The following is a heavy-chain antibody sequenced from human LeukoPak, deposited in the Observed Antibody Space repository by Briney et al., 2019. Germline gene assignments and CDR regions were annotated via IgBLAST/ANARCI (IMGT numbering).Heavy chain of an antibody. CDR2: IYYSGST. V-gene: IGHV4-39*07. J-gene: IGHJ3*02. CDR3: ARDKEEQWPLSKHAFDI. D-gene: IGHD6-19*01. CDR1: GGSISSSSYY. Sequence: TSETLSLTCTVSGGSISSSSYYWGWIRQPPGKGLEWIGSIYYSGSTYYNPSLKSRVTISVDTSKNQFSLKLSSVTAADTAVYYCARDKEEQWPLSKHAFDIWGQGTVVTVSS.